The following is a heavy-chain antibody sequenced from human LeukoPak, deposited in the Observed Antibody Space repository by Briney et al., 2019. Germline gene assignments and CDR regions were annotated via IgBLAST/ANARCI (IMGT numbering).Heavy chain of an antibody. V-gene: IGHV3-48*01. CDR2: ITSGSSII. CDR1: GFPFSTYS. Sequence: GGSLRLPCGASGFPFSTYSMNWVRQAPGKGLEWVSYITSGSSIIYYADSVKGRFTVSRDNAKNSLYLQMNSLRAEDTAVYFCARGNCSDGSCPPPGYYYGMDVWGQGTTVTVSS. J-gene: IGHJ6*02. CDR3: ARGNCSDGSCPPPGYYYGMDV. D-gene: IGHD2-15*01.